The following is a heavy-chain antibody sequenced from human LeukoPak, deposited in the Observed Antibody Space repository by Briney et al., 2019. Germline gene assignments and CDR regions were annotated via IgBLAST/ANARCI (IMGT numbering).Heavy chain of an antibody. CDR1: GGSISSRGYY. J-gene: IGHJ4*02. CDR3: ARDRVGAGTVDY. V-gene: IGHV4-39*07. Sequence: SETLSLTCTVSGGSISSRGYYWGWIRQPPGKGLEWIGSMYYSGSTYYNPSLKSRVTISVDTSKNHFSLKLSSVTAADTAVYYCARDRVGAGTVDYWGQGTLVTVSS. CDR2: MYYSGST. D-gene: IGHD1-26*01.